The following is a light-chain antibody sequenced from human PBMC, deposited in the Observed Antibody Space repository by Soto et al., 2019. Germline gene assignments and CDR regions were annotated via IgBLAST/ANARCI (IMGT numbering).Light chain of an antibody. CDR2: DAS. Sequence: EVVMTHWPATLSVSPGDRPTLSCRAIQSVSTKLAWYKKKPGQAPRLLIYDASTRATGIPARFSGSGSGTEFSLTILSLKSEDFAVYYCQQYNNWPLRTFGPGTKVDIK. J-gene: IGKJ1*01. CDR1: QSVSTK. CDR3: QQYNNWPLRT. V-gene: IGKV3-15*01.